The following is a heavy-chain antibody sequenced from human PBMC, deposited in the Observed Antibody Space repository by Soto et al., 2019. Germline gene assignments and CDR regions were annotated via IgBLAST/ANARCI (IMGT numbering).Heavy chain of an antibody. D-gene: IGHD2-2*02. CDR2: ISGSGGST. V-gene: IGHV3-23*01. Sequence: EVQLLESGGGLVQPGGSLRLSCAASGFTFSSYAMSWVRQAPGKGLEWVSAISGSGGSTYYADSVKGRFTISRDNSKNTLYLQMNSLRAEDTAVYYCAKISLEYQLLYGAVGAFDIWGQGTMVTVSS. J-gene: IGHJ3*02. CDR1: GFTFSSYA. CDR3: AKISLEYQLLYGAVGAFDI.